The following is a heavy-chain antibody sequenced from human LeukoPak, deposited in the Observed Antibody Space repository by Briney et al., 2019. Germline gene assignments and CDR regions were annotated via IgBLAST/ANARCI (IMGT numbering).Heavy chain of an antibody. J-gene: IGHJ4*02. CDR3: ARDPLSYDSSGYASFLDY. CDR2: ISYDGSNK. D-gene: IGHD3-22*01. V-gene: IGHV3-30-3*01. CDR1: GFTFSSYW. Sequence: GGSLRLSCAASGFTFSSYWMSWVRQAPGKGLEWVAVISYDGSNKYYADSVKGRFTISRDNSKNTLYLQMNSLRAEDTAVYYCARDPLSYDSSGYASFLDYWGQGTLVTVSS.